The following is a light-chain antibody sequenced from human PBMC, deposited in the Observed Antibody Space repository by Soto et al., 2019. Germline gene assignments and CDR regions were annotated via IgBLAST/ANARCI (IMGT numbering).Light chain of an antibody. CDR1: SSDVGSYNL. J-gene: IGLJ1*01. CDR3: CSYAGSSTFV. V-gene: IGLV2-23*02. Sequence: QSVLTQPASVSGSPGQSITISCTGTSSDVGSYNLVSWYQQHPGKAPKLMIYEVSKRPAGVSNRFSGSKSGNTASLTISGLQAEDEADYDCCSYAGSSTFVFGTGIKVTVL. CDR2: EVS.